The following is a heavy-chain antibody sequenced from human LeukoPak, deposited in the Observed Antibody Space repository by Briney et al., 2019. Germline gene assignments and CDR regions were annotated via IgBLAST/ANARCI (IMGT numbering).Heavy chain of an antibody. CDR2: IYSGGST. D-gene: IGHD1-14*01. CDR1: GFTVSSHY. V-gene: IGHV3-66*01. CDR3: ARRKPPNWFDP. Sequence: HPGESLRLSCAASGFTVSSHYMSWVRQAPGKGLEWVPVIYSGGSTYYADSVKGRFTISRDNSKNTLYLQMNSLRAEDTAVYYCARRKPPNWFDPWGQGTLVTVSS. J-gene: IGHJ5*02.